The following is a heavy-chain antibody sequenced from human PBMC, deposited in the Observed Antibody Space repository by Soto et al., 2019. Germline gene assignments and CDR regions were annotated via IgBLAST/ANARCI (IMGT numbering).Heavy chain of an antibody. J-gene: IGHJ6*02. V-gene: IGHV4-34*01. CDR3: ARGGLMITFGGVIVASYYYYGMDV. D-gene: IGHD3-16*02. Sequence: PSETLSLTCTVYGGSFSGYYWSWIRQPPGKGLEWIGEINHSGSTNYNPSLKSRVTISVDTSKNQFSLKLSSVTAADTAVYYCARGGLMITFGGVIVASYYYYGMDVWCQGTTVTVSS. CDR1: GGSFSGYY. CDR2: INHSGST.